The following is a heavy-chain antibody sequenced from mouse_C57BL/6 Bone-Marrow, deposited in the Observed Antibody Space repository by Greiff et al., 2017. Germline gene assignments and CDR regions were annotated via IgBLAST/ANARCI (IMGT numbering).Heavy chain of an antibody. V-gene: IGHV1-85*01. CDR3: ARDYGSSYWYFDV. CDR2: IYPRDGST. D-gene: IGHD1-1*01. J-gene: IGHJ1*03. Sequence: VQLKQSGPELVKPGSSVKLSCKASGYTFTSYDIHWVKQRPGQGLEWIGWIYPRDGSTKYNEKFKGKATLTVDTSSSTAYMELHSLTSEDSAVYVCARDYGSSYWYFDVWGTGTTVTVSA. CDR1: GYTFTSYD.